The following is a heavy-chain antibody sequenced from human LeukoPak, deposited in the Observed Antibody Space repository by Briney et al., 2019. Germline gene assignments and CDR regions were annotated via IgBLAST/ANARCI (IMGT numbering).Heavy chain of an antibody. Sequence: ASVKVSCKASGYTFTGYYIHWVRQAPGQGLEWMGRINPYSGDTNYAQKFQGRVTMTRDTSISTAYMDLSRLRSDDTAVYYCAREGSGTTGSDAFDIWGQGTMVTVSS. D-gene: IGHD1-1*01. CDR3: AREGSGTTGSDAFDI. V-gene: IGHV1-2*06. J-gene: IGHJ3*02. CDR2: INPYSGDT. CDR1: GYTFTGYY.